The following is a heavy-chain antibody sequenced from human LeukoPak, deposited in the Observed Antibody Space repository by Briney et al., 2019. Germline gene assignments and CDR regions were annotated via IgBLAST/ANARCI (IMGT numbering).Heavy chain of an antibody. CDR1: GFIFNTYA. D-gene: IGHD3-3*01. V-gene: IGHV4-34*01. Sequence: GSLRLSCAASGFIFNTYAINWVRQAPGKGLEWIGEINHSGSTNYNPSLKSRVTISVDTSKNQFSLKLSSVTAADTAVYYCARGSLDFVYWGQGTLVTVSS. J-gene: IGHJ4*02. CDR3: ARGSLDFVY. CDR2: INHSGST.